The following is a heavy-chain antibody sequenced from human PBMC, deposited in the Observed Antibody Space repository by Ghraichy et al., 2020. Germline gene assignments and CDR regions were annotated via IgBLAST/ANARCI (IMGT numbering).Heavy chain of an antibody. CDR1: GYTFTGYY. V-gene: IGHV1-2*02. CDR2: INPNSGGT. D-gene: IGHD3-3*01. J-gene: IGHJ6*02. Sequence: ASVKVSCKASGYTFTGYYMHWVRQAPGQGLEWMGWINPNSGGTNYAQKFQGRVTMTRDTSISTAYMELSRLRSDDTAVYYCATTIFGVVNYGMDVWGQGTTVTVSS. CDR3: ATTIFGVVNYGMDV.